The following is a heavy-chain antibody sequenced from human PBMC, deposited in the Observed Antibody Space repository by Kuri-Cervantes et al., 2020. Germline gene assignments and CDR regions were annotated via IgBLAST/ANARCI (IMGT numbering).Heavy chain of an antibody. J-gene: IGHJ4*02. CDR3: ARHAPSAAGTRKPFFDY. Sequence: GSLRLSCAASGFTFSSYGMHWVRQPPGKGLEWIGSIYYSGSTYYNPSLKSRVTISVDTSKNQFSLKLSSVTAADTAVYYCARHAPSAAGTRKPFFDYWGQGTLVTVSS. CDR1: GFTFSSYG. CDR2: IYYSGST. D-gene: IGHD6-13*01. V-gene: IGHV4-39*01.